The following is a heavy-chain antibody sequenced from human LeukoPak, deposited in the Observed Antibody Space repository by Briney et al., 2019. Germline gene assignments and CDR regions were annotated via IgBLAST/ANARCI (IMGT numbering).Heavy chain of an antibody. D-gene: IGHD3-10*01. CDR3: ASGKYYYGSGSYPYGGYYFDY. CDR1: VGTFSSYA. Sequence: SVNVSCKASVGTFSSYAISWVRQAPGQGLEWMGGIIPIFGTANYAQKFQGRGTITADESTSTAYMELRSLSHEDTAVYYCASGKYYYGSGSYPYGGYYFDYWGQGTLVTVSS. J-gene: IGHJ4*02. V-gene: IGHV1-69*01. CDR2: IIPIFGTA.